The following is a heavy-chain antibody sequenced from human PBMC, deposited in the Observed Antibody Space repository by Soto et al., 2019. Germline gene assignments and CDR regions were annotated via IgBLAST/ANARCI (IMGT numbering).Heavy chain of an antibody. CDR3: ARDMGAARGAFDN. J-gene: IGHJ4*02. D-gene: IGHD1-26*01. Sequence: EVQLLESGGGLVQPGGSLRLSCAASGFTFGTYVMSWVRQSPEKGLEWVSTITGSSDRTYYADFVKGRFTISKDNSQDILYLQMSSLRAEDTALYYCARDMGAARGAFDNWGQGNLVTVSS. CDR2: ITGSSDRT. V-gene: IGHV3-23*01. CDR1: GFTFGTYV.